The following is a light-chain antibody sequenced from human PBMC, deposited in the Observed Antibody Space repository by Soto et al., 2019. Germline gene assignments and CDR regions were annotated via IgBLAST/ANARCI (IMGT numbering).Light chain of an antibody. Sequence: EIVMTQSPATLSVSPGERATLSCRASQSVNSNLAWYQQKPGQAPRLLIYGASTRATGIPARFSGSGSGTEFTLTISSLQSEDFAVYHCQHYNNWPLTFGGGTKVEIK. CDR3: QHYNNWPLT. J-gene: IGKJ4*01. V-gene: IGKV3-15*01. CDR2: GAS. CDR1: QSVNSN.